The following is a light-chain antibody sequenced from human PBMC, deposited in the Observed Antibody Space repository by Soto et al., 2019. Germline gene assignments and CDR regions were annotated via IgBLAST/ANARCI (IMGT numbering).Light chain of an antibody. CDR3: QSYDSRLSGSV. CDR1: SSNIGAGSD. J-gene: IGLJ2*01. V-gene: IGLV1-40*01. CDR2: GNN. Sequence: QSVLTQPPSVSGAPGQSVTISCTGSSSNIGAGSDVHWYQHLPGTPPKVLIYGNNNRPSGVPDRFSGSKSGTSASLSITGLQAEDEADYYCQSYDSRLSGSVFGGGTKVTVL.